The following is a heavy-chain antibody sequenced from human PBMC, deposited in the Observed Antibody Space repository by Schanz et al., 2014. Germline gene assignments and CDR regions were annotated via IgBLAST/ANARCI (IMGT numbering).Heavy chain of an antibody. Sequence: VQLVESGGGLVQPGGSLRLSCAASAFIFRSYSMHWVRQAPGKGLEWVSGMSGSGSTADYADSVKGRFIISRDNLKNTVYLQMNSLRAGDTAVYYCAKDGRLPYYGTGSDFDYWGQGTLVAVSS. CDR3: AKDGRLPYYGTGSDFDY. J-gene: IGHJ4*02. CDR2: MSGSGSTA. CDR1: AFIFRSYS. V-gene: IGHV3-23*04. D-gene: IGHD3-22*01.